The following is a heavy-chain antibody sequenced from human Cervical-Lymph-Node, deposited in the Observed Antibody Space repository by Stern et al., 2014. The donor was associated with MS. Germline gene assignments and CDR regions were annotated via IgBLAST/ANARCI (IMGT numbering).Heavy chain of an antibody. V-gene: IGHV5-51*01. CDR3: ARHVQGLDY. Sequence: EVQLVESGAEVKKPGASLKISCKLSGYSFTIYYIAWVRQIPGKGLEWMGVIYPYDSDTTYSPSFQGQVTISADKSITTAYLQWSSLRASDTAMYYCARHVQGLDYWGQGTLVTVSS. CDR2: IYPYDSDT. CDR1: GYSFTIYY. J-gene: IGHJ4*02.